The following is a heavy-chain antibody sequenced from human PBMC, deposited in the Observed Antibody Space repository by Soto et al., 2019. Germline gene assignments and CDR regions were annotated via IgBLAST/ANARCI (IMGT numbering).Heavy chain of an antibody. J-gene: IGHJ4*02. CDR2: IYYSGST. Sequence: PSETLSLTCTVSGGSIISYYWSWIRQPPGKGLEWIGYIYYSGSTNYNPSLKSRVTISVDTSKNQFSLKLSSVTAADTAVYYCARGGGYSYGFYFDYWGQGTLVTVS. V-gene: IGHV4-59*01. D-gene: IGHD5-18*01. CDR1: GGSIISYY. CDR3: ARGGGYSYGFYFDY.